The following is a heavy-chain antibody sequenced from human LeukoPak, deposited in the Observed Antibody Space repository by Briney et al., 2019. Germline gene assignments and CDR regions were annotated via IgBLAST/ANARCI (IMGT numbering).Heavy chain of an antibody. CDR3: ARDQTRYDFWSGYYTDSWFDP. Sequence: GGSLRLSCAASGFTFSSYSMNWVRQAPGKGLEWVSSISSSSSYIYYADSVKGRFTISRDNAKNSLYLQMNSLRAEDTAVYYCARDQTRYDFWSGYYTDSWFDPWGQGTLVTVSS. D-gene: IGHD3-3*01. J-gene: IGHJ5*02. CDR2: ISSSSSYI. V-gene: IGHV3-21*01. CDR1: GFTFSSYS.